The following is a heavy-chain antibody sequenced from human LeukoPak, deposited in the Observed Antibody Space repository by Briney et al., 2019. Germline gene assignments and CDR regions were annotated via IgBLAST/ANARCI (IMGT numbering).Heavy chain of an antibody. J-gene: IGHJ4*01. CDR3: AKGSRDGYAYNFDY. D-gene: IGHD5-18*01. CDR1: GFTFSSYA. CDR2: ILSDGSNK. V-gene: IGHV3-30*04. Sequence: GGSLRLSCAASGFTFSSYAMHWVRQAPGKGLEWVAVILSDGSNKYYADSVKGRFTISRDNSKNTLYLQMNSLRAEDTAVYYCAKGSRDGYAYNFDYWGQGTLVTVSS.